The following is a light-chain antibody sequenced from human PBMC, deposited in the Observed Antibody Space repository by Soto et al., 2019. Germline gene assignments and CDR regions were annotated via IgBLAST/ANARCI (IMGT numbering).Light chain of an antibody. CDR3: QHYNSYSWT. J-gene: IGKJ1*01. Sequence: DIQMTQSPSTLSASLGDRVTITCRASEDISTWLAWFQQKPGKAPKLLIYKASSLETGVPSRFSGSGSGTEFTLTVSSLQPDDFADYYCQHYNSYSWTFGQGTKVDIK. V-gene: IGKV1-5*03. CDR2: KAS. CDR1: EDISTW.